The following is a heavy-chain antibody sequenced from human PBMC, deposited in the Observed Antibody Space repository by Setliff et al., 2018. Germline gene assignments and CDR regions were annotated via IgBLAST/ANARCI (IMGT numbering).Heavy chain of an antibody. Sequence: ASVKVSCKASGGTFSSYAISWVRQAPGQGLEWMGGIIPIFGTANYAQKFQGRVTITTDESTSTAYMELSSLRSEDTAVYYCAREGNYDYVWGSYRDDAFDIWGQGTMGTVS. CDR3: AREGNYDYVWGSYRDDAFDI. CDR1: GGTFSSYA. V-gene: IGHV1-69*05. J-gene: IGHJ3*02. CDR2: IIPIFGTA. D-gene: IGHD3-16*02.